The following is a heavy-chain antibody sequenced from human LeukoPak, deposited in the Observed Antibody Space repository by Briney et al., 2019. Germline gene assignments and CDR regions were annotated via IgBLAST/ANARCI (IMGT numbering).Heavy chain of an antibody. Sequence: GGSLRLSCAASGFTFDDYAMHWVRQAPGKGLEWVSGISWNSGSIGYADSVKGRFTISRDNAKNSLYLQMNSLRAEDTAVYYCARDSSGSFDYWGQGTLVTVSS. V-gene: IGHV3-9*01. D-gene: IGHD1-26*01. CDR2: ISWNSGSI. J-gene: IGHJ4*02. CDR1: GFTFDDYA. CDR3: ARDSSGSFDY.